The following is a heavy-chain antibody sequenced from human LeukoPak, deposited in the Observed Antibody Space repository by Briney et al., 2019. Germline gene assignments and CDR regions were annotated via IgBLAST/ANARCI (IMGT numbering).Heavy chain of an antibody. D-gene: IGHD1-26*01. CDR1: GFTFSAYS. J-gene: IGHJ5*02. CDR3: ARSPEWAPADRSWFAP. Sequence: GGSLRLSCEVSGFTFSAYSMNWVRQAPGKGLEWVSSISSRSSYKYYADSVNGRFTISRDNVKNSLYLQMNSLRAEDTAFYYCARSPEWAPADRSWFAPWGQGILVTVSS. V-gene: IGHV3-21*01. CDR2: ISSRSSYK.